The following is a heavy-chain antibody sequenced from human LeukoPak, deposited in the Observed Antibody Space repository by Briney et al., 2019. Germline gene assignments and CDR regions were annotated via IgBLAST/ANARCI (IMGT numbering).Heavy chain of an antibody. D-gene: IGHD4-23*01. CDR3: ARDLGGNSVVEGVDY. CDR1: GYTFTSFY. J-gene: IGHJ4*02. V-gene: IGHV1-46*01. Sequence: ASVKVSCKASGYTFTSFYMHWVRQAPGQGLEWMGIINPSGGSTSYAQKFQGRVTMTRDTSTSTVYMELSSLRSEDTAVYYCARDLGGNSVVEGVDYWGQGTLVTVSS. CDR2: INPSGGST.